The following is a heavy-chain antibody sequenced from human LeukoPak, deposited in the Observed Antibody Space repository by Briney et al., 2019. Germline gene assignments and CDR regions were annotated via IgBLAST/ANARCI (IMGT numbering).Heavy chain of an antibody. J-gene: IGHJ5*02. CDR2: IYHSGST. V-gene: IGHV4-38-2*02. D-gene: IGHD3-22*01. Sequence: SETLSLTCTVSGYSISSNYYWGWIRQPPGEGLEWIGSIYHSGSTYYNPSLKSRVTILVDTSKNQFSLKLSSVTAADTAVYYCAGEDYYYDSSGYRGSNWFDPWGQGTLVTVSS. CDR3: AGEDYYYDSSGYRGSNWFDP. CDR1: GYSISSNYY.